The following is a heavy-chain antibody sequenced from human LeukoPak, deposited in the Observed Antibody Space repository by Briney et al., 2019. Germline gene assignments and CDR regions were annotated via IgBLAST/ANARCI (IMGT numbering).Heavy chain of an antibody. D-gene: IGHD6-19*01. V-gene: IGHV3-11*04. CDR2: ISSSGNTK. CDR1: GFTFSDYY. J-gene: IGHJ4*02. Sequence: PGGSLRLSCAASGFTFSDYYMSWIRQAPGQGLEWVSYISSSGNTKYYADSVKGRFTISRDNAKNSLSLQMNSLRAEDTAVYYCARDGGSAWFFRYWGQGTLVTVSS. CDR3: ARDGGSAWFFRY.